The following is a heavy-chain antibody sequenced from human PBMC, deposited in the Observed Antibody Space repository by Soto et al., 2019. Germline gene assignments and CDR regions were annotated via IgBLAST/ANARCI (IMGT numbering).Heavy chain of an antibody. V-gene: IGHV4-34*01. D-gene: IGHD6-19*01. CDR2: INHSGSN. CDR3: ARGGSNGWQVAFDI. Sequence: SLTCVVSGGSFSTYYYNWIRQSPGKGLEWIGEINHSGSNNYSPSLKSRVTMSLDTSKNQFSLKLTSVTAADTAVYYCARGGSNGWQVAFDICGQATIVTVSS. J-gene: IGHJ3*02. CDR1: GGSFSTYY.